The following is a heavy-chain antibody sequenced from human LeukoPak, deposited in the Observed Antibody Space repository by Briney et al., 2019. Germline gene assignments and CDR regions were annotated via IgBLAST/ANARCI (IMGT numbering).Heavy chain of an antibody. CDR3: ARGSCSGGSCFDAFDI. CDR2: IYYSGST. Sequence: SETLSLTCTVSGGSISSYYWSWIRQPPGKGLEWIGYIYYSGSTNYNPSLKSRVTISVDTSKNQFSLKLSSVTAADTAVYYCARGSCSGGSCFDAFDIWGQGTMVTVSS. J-gene: IGHJ3*02. D-gene: IGHD2-15*01. CDR1: GGSISSYY. V-gene: IGHV4-59*12.